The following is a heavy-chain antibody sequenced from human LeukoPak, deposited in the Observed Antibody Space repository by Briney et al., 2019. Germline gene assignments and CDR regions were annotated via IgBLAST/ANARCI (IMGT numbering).Heavy chain of an antibody. CDR1: GYTFTGYY. Sequence: ASVKVSCKASGYTFTGYYMHWVRQAPGQGLEWMGWINPNSGGTNYAQKFQGRVTMTSDTSISTAYMELSRLRSDDTAVYYCAREGHTAIHGFDYWGQGTLVTVSS. J-gene: IGHJ4*02. CDR3: AREGHTAIHGFDY. V-gene: IGHV1-2*02. D-gene: IGHD5-18*01. CDR2: INPNSGGT.